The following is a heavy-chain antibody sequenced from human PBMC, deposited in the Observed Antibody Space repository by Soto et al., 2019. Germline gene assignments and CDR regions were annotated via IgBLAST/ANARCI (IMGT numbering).Heavy chain of an antibody. CDR2: IYYSGST. V-gene: IGHV4-31*03. J-gene: IGHJ5*02. CDR1: GGSISSGVYY. Sequence: TLSLTCTVFGGSISSGVYYWSWIRQHPGKGLEWIGYIYYSGSTYYNPSLKSRVTISVDTSKNQFSLKLSSVTAADTAVYYCARVWAYCSGGSCYWFDPWGQGTLVTVSS. CDR3: ARVWAYCSGGSCYWFDP. D-gene: IGHD2-15*01.